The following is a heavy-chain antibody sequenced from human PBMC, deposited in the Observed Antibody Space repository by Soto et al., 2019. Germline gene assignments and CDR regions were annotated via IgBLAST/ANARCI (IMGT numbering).Heavy chain of an antibody. CDR2: ISHDGNSH. Sequence: QVHLVESGGGVVQPGRSLRLSCEGSGFSFSNYGIHWVCQAPGKGLEWVAVISHDGNSHHLADSVRGRFTISRDNSKNTVFLHMTSLRREDSAVYHCVKAQERSAQYFAVVITAFDFWGQGTMVTVSS. V-gene: IGHV3-30*18. CDR1: GFSFSNYG. CDR3: VKAQERSAQYFAVVITAFDF. D-gene: IGHD3-22*01. J-gene: IGHJ3*01.